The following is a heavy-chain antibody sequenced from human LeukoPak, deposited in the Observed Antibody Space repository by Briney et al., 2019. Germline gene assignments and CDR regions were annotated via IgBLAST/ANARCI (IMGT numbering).Heavy chain of an antibody. D-gene: IGHD3-16*01. J-gene: IGHJ3*02. CDR2: INNNGDSA. CDR1: GFTFSRYA. CDR3: VKTMMTFGGVIRTDAFDI. Sequence: GGSLRLSCSASGFTFSRYAMHWVRQAPGKGLEYVSGINNNGDSAYYSDSVKARLTISRDNSKNTLFLQMASLRAEDTAVYYCVKTMMTFGGVIRTDAFDIWGQGTMVIVSS. V-gene: IGHV3-64D*06.